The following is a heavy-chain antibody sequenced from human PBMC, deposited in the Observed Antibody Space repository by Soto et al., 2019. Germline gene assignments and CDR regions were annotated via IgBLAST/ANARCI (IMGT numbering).Heavy chain of an antibody. CDR3: AKFLGYYDSSGPPGGFDP. J-gene: IGHJ5*02. CDR2: ISGSGGST. D-gene: IGHD3-22*01. V-gene: IGHV3-23*01. Sequence: PGGSLRLSCAASGFTFSSYAMSWVRQAPGKGLEWVSAISGSGGSTYYADSVKGRFTISRDNSKNTLYLQMNSLRAEDTAVYYCAKFLGYYDSSGPPGGFDPWGQGTLVTVSS. CDR1: GFTFSSYA.